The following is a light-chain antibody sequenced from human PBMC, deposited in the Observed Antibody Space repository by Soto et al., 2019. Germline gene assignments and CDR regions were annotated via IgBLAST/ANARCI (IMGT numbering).Light chain of an antibody. CDR1: QSVSSSY. J-gene: IGKJ1*01. CDR3: QQYGSSQGWT. V-gene: IGKV3-20*01. Sequence: EIVLTQSPGTLSLSPGERATLSCRASQSVSSSYLAWYQQKPGQAPRXXIYGASSRATGIPDRFSGSGSGTDFTLTISRLEPEDFALYYCQQYGSSQGWTFGQG. CDR2: GAS.